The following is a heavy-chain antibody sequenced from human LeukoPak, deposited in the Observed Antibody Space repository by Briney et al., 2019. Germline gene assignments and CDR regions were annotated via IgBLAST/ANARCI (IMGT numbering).Heavy chain of an antibody. D-gene: IGHD5-24*01. CDR2: LTDSGGTT. V-gene: IGHV3-23*01. CDR1: GFTFGNYA. Sequence: GGSLRLSCVASGFTFGNYAMGWLRQAPGRRPEWVSSLTDSGGTTYYVDSVTGRFAISRDNSKNTLYLHMNSLRAEDTAVYYCAKKRDAFDIWGQGTVVTVSS. CDR3: AKKRDAFDI. J-gene: IGHJ3*02.